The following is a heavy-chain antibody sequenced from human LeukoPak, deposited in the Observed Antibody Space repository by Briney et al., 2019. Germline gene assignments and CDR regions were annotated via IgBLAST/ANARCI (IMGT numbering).Heavy chain of an antibody. CDR2: IIPIFGTA. CDR1: GYTFTSYY. V-gene: IGHV1-69*13. Sequence: SVKVSCKASGYTFTSYYMHWVRQAPGQGLEWMGGIIPIFGTANYAQKFQGRVTITADESTSTAYMELSSLRSEDTAVYYCARDRGVPAAMNAFDIWGQGTMVTVSS. D-gene: IGHD2-2*01. J-gene: IGHJ3*02. CDR3: ARDRGVPAAMNAFDI.